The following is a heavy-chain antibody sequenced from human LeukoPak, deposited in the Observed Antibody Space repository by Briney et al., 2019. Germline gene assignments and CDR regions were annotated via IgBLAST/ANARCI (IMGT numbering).Heavy chain of an antibody. CDR2: ISYDGSNK. CDR3: ARDYYYDSSGYYGVDY. Sequence: PGGSLRLSCAASGFTFSSYAMHWVRQAPGKGLEWGAVISYDGSNKYYADSVKGRFTISRDNSKNTLYLQMNSLRAEDTAVYYCARDYYYDSSGYYGVDYWGQGTLVTVSS. D-gene: IGHD3-22*01. V-gene: IGHV3-30-3*01. CDR1: GFTFSSYA. J-gene: IGHJ4*02.